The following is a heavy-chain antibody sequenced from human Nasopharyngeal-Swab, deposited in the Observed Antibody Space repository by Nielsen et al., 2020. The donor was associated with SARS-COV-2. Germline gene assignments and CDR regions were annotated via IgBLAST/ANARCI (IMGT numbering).Heavy chain of an antibody. Sequence: LRLSCAISGDSVSSTSTGWNWIRQSPSRGLDWLGRTYYGSKRYTDYAVSVKSRITINADTSKNQFSLQLNSVNPEDTAVYYCARGYLKSGMDVWGQGTTVTVSS. V-gene: IGHV6-1*01. J-gene: IGHJ6*02. CDR1: GDSVSSTSTG. D-gene: IGHD1-1*01. CDR3: ARGYLKSGMDV. CDR2: TYYGSKRYT.